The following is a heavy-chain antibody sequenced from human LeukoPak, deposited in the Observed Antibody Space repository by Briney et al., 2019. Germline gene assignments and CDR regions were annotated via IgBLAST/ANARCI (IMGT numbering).Heavy chain of an antibody. CDR2: ISISVGST. V-gene: IGHV3-23*01. J-gene: IGHJ4*02. CDR3: AKDFFGDSSSLAY. D-gene: IGHD6-13*01. CDR1: GFTFSSYA. Sequence: GGSLRLSCAASGFTFSSYAMSWVRQAPGKGLEWVSGISISVGSTHYADSVKGRFTISRDNSKNTLYLQMNSLRAEDTAVYYCAKDFFGDSSSLAYWGQGTLVTVSS.